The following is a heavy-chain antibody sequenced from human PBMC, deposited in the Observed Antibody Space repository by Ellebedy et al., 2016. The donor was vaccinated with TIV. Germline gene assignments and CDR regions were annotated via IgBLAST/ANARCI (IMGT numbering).Heavy chain of an antibody. J-gene: IGHJ6*03. CDR1: GYTFTSYY. D-gene: IGHD3-3*01. CDR3: ARAYYDFWSGAPRPWHTKDYYYYYMDV. V-gene: IGHV1-46*01. Sequence: ASVKVSXXASGYTFTSYYMHWVRQAPGQGLEWMGIINPSGGSTSYAQKFQGRVTMTRDTSTSTVYMELSSLRSDDTAVYYCARAYYDFWSGAPRPWHTKDYYYYYMDVWGKGTTVTVSS. CDR2: INPSGGST.